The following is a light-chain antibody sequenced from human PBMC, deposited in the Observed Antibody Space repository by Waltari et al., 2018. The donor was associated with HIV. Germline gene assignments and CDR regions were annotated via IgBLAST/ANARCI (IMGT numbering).Light chain of an antibody. CDR1: SSDVGGYNY. Sequence: QSALTQPASVSASPGQSITISCTGTSSDVGGYNYVSWYQQQPGKAPKLMLFDVTQRPSGVSNRFSGSKSGNTASLTISGLQAEDEADYYCSSYTSSSTFVIFGGGTKLTVL. V-gene: IGLV2-14*03. CDR2: DVT. CDR3: SSYTSSSTFVI. J-gene: IGLJ2*01.